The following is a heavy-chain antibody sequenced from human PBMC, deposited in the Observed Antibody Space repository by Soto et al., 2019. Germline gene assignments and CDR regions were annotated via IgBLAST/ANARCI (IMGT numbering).Heavy chain of an antibody. D-gene: IGHD2-2*02. CDR2: IIPIFGTA. J-gene: IGHJ5*02. CDR1: GGTFSSYA. V-gene: IGHV1-69*01. Sequence: QVQLVQSGAEVKKPGSSVKVSCKASGGTFSSYAISWVRQAPGQGLEWMGGIIPIFGTANYAQKFQGRVTITADESTSTGYMELSSLRSEDTAVYYCARDKRIVVVPAAIPGGWFDPWGQGTLVTVSS. CDR3: ARDKRIVVVPAAIPGGWFDP.